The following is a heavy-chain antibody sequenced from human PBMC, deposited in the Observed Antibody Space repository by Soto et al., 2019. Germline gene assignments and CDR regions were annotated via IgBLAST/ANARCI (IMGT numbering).Heavy chain of an antibody. V-gene: IGHV5-51*01. Sequence: EVQLVQSGAEVKKPGESLKISCKGSGYSFTSYWIGWVRQMPGKGLEWMGIIYPGDSDTRYSPSFQGQVTISADKSISTAYLQWSSLKASDTAMYYCARQGSYDYVWGSYRPYYFDYWGQGTLVTVSS. J-gene: IGHJ4*02. CDR3: ARQGSYDYVWGSYRPYYFDY. CDR2: IYPGDSDT. CDR1: GYSFTSYW. D-gene: IGHD3-16*02.